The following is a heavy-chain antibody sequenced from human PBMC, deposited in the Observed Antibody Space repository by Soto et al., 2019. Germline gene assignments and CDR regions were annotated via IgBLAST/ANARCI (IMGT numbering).Heavy chain of an antibody. D-gene: IGHD6-13*01. V-gene: IGHV6-1*01. Sequence: SQTLSLTCAISGDSVSSNSAAWNWIRQSPSRGLEWLGRTYYRSKWYNDYAVSVKSRITINPDTSKNQFSLQLNSVTPEDTAVYYCARTVSGIAEAGTGWIYYYYGMDVWGQGTTVTVSS. CDR1: GDSVSSNSAA. J-gene: IGHJ6*02. CDR2: TYYRSKWYN. CDR3: ARTVSGIAEAGTGWIYYYYGMDV.